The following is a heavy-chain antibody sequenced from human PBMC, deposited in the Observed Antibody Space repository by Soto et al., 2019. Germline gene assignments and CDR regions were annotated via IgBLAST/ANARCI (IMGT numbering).Heavy chain of an antibody. V-gene: IGHV3-23*01. Sequence: SGSLRLSCSASGFIFSSYAMSWVRQAPGKGLEWVSTISGASSGGETNYAKSVRGRFTISRDNSKNMLYLQMNSLRADDTDVYYCARAGRYYDFLSGYAPYYYYTLDLGGHGPTI. CDR3: ARAGRYYDFLSGYAPYYYYTLDL. CDR1: GFIFSSYA. CDR2: ISGASSGGET. D-gene: IGHD3-3*01. J-gene: IGHJ6*02.